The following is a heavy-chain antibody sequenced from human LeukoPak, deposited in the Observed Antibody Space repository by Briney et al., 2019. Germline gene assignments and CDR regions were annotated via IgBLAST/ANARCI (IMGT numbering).Heavy chain of an antibody. CDR3: ARENHTILGGGFDP. CDR1: GYTFISYG. CDR2: INPNSGGT. D-gene: IGHD3-3*01. V-gene: IGHV1-2*02. Sequence: ASVKVSCKASGYTFISYGISWVRQAPGQGLEWMGWINPNSGGTNYAQKFQGRVTMTRDTSISTAYMELSRLRSDDTAVYYCARENHTILGGGFDPWGQGTLVTVSS. J-gene: IGHJ5*02.